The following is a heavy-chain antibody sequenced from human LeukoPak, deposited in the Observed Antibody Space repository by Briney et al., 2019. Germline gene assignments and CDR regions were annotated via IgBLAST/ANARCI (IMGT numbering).Heavy chain of an antibody. CDR1: GYTFTGYY. D-gene: IGHD1-26*01. CDR3: ARATWGLLSFWEHNWYFDL. J-gene: IGHJ2*01. Sequence: GSVKVSCKASGYTFTGYYMHWVRQAPGQGLEWMGRISPNSGGTNYAQKFQGRVTMTRDTSISTAYMELSRLRSDDTAVYYCARATWGLLSFWEHNWYFDLWGRGTLVTVSS. V-gene: IGHV1-2*06. CDR2: ISPNSGGT.